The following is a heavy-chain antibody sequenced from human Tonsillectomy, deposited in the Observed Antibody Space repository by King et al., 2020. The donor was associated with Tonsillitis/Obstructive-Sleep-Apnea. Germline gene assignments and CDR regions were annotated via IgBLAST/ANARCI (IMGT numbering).Heavy chain of an antibody. V-gene: IGHV3-23*04. J-gene: IGHJ4*02. D-gene: IGHD2-2*01. CDR1: GFTFSSYA. Sequence: VQLVESGGGLVQPGGSLRLSCAASGFTFSSYAMSWVRQAPGKGLEWVSAISGSGGSTHYADSVKGRFTISRDNSKNTLYLQMNSLRAEDTAVYYCAAHMGLVVVPAAKPFDYWGQGTLVTVSS. CDR2: ISGSGGST. CDR3: AAHMGLVVVPAAKPFDY.